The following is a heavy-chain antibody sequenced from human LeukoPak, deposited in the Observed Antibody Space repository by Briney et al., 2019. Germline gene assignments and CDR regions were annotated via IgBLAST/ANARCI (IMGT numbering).Heavy chain of an antibody. V-gene: IGHV5-51*01. Sequence: GESLEISCKGSGYSFTSYWIGWVRQMPGKGLEWMGIIYPGDSDTRYSPSFQGQVTISADKSISTAYLQWSSLKASDTAMYYCARHLGAAAGTYYYYYGMDVWGQGTTVTVSS. CDR2: IYPGDSDT. J-gene: IGHJ6*02. CDR3: ARHLGAAAGTYYYYYGMDV. D-gene: IGHD6-13*01. CDR1: GYSFTSYW.